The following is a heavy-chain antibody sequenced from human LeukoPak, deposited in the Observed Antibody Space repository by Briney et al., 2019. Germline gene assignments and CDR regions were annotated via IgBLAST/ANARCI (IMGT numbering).Heavy chain of an antibody. CDR3: ARELKRSNSCCRFDY. J-gene: IGHJ4*02. V-gene: IGHV3-48*01. CDR1: GFTFSSYS. Sequence: GGSLRLSCAASGFTFSSYSMNWVRQAPGKGLEWVSYISSSSTIYYADSVKGRFTISRDNAKNSLYLQMNSLRAEDTAVYYCARELKRSNSCCRFDYWGQGTLVTVSS. D-gene: IGHD2-2*01. CDR2: ISSSSTI.